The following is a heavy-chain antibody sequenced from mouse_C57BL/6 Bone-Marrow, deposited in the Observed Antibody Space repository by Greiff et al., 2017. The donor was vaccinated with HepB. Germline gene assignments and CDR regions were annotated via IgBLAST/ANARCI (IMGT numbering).Heavy chain of an antibody. CDR3: ARTYYDYGGYAMDY. J-gene: IGHJ4*01. V-gene: IGHV1-69*01. CDR2: IDPSDSYT. CDR1: GYTFTSYW. D-gene: IGHD2-4*01. Sequence: VQLQQPGAELVMPGASVKLSCKASGYTFTSYWMHWVKQRPGQGLEWIGEIDPSDSYTNYNQKLKGKSTLTVDKSSSTAYMQLSSLTSEDSAVYYCARTYYDYGGYAMDYWGQGTSVTVSS.